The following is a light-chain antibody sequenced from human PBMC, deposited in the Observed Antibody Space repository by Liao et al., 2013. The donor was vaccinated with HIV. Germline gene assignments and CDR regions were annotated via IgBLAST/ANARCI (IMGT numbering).Light chain of an antibody. V-gene: IGLV3-21*04. CDR1: SIGSKS. Sequence: SYVLTQPSSLSVAPGKTARMTCGGNSIGSKSVHWYQQKPGQAPVLVISHDTDRPSGIPARFSASNSGNTATLTISRVEAGDEADYFCQVWDHSSDQGVFGGGTKLTVL. J-gene: IGLJ3*02. CDR2: HDT. CDR3: QVWDHSSDQGV.